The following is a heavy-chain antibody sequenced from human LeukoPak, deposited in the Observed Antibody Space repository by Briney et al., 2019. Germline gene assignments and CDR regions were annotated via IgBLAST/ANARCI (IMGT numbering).Heavy chain of an antibody. Sequence: PVKVSCKASGGTFSSYAISWVRQAPGQGLEWMGGIIPIFGTANYAQKFQGRVTITADKSTTTAYMELSSLRSEDTAVYYCARSSIIAAAGPYYFDYWGQGTLVTVSS. V-gene: IGHV1-69*06. J-gene: IGHJ4*02. CDR1: GGTFSSYA. D-gene: IGHD6-13*01. CDR3: ARSSIIAAAGPYYFDY. CDR2: IIPIFGTA.